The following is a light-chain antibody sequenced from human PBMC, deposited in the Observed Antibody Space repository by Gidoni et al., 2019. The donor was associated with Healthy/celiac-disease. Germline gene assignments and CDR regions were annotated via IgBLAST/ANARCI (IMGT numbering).Light chain of an antibody. J-gene: IGKJ5*01. Sequence: DIPTTQSPSSLSASVGDRVTITCRASQSISRYLNWYQQNPGKAPKLLIYAASSLQSGVPSRFSGSGSGTDFTLTISSLQPEDFATYYCQQSYSTPPVTFGQGTRLEIK. V-gene: IGKV1-39*01. CDR1: QSISRY. CDR3: QQSYSTPPVT. CDR2: AAS.